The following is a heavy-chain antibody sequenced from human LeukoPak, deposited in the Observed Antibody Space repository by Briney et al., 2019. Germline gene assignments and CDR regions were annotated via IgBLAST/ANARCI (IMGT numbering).Heavy chain of an antibody. CDR1: GGSISSGDYY. D-gene: IGHD4/OR15-4a*01. V-gene: IGHV4-30-4*02. J-gene: IGHJ4*02. CDR3: ARDKYGATDYFDC. CDR2: IYYSGST. Sequence: SETLSLTCAVSGGSISSGDYYWSWIRQPPGKGLEWIGYIYYSGSTYYNPSLKSRVTISVDTSKNQLSLKLSSVTAADTAVYYCARDKYGATDYFDCWGQGTLVTVSS.